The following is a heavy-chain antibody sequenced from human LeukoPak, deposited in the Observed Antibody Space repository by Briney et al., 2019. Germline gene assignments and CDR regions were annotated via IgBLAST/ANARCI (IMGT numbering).Heavy chain of an antibody. CDR1: GFTFDDYA. Sequence: PGRSRRLSCAASGFTFDDYAMHWVRQAPGKGLEWVSGISWNSGSIGYADSVKGRFTISRDNAKNSLYLQMNSLRAEDTALYYCAKMGAGIDYWGQETLVTVSS. V-gene: IGHV3-9*01. J-gene: IGHJ4*02. CDR3: AKMGAGIDY. D-gene: IGHD1-26*01. CDR2: ISWNSGSI.